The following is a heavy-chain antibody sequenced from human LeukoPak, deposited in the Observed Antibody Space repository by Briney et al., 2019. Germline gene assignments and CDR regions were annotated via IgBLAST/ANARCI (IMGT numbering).Heavy chain of an antibody. CDR3: ARDLVDIVVVPAAKGVYYYYYMDV. Sequence: GASVKVSCKASGYTFTGYYMHWVRQAPGQGLEWMGWINPNSGGTNYAQKFQGRVTMTRDTSISTAYMELSRLRSDDTAVYYCARDLVDIVVVPAAKGVYYYYYMDVWGKGTTVTVSS. J-gene: IGHJ6*03. D-gene: IGHD2-2*01. CDR2: INPNSGGT. CDR1: GYTFTGYY. V-gene: IGHV1-2*02.